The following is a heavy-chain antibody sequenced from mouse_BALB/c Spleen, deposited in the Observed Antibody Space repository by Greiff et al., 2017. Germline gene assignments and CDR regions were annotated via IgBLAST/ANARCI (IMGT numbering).Heavy chain of an antibody. CDR2: ISYDGSN. V-gene: IGHV3-6*02. Sequence: EVKLMESGPGLVKPSQSLSLTCSVTGYSITSGYYWNWIRQFPGNKLEWMGYISYDGSNNYNPSLKNRISITRDTSKNQFFLKLNSVTTEDTATYYCARYSYGNCENWYFDVWGAGTTVTVSS. CDR1: GYSITSGYY. D-gene: IGHD2-10*02. CDR3: ARYSYGNCENWYFDV. J-gene: IGHJ1*01.